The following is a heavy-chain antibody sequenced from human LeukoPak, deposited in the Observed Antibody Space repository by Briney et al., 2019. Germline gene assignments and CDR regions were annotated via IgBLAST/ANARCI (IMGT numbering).Heavy chain of an antibody. V-gene: IGHV3-48*01. J-gene: IGHJ4*02. CDR1: GFTLSSYS. Sequence: GGSLRLSCAASGFTLSSYSMNCVRQAPGKGREWVSYISSSSSTIYYADSVRGRFTISRDNAKNSLYLQMNSLRAEDTAVYYCARPPTVDHVDYWGQGTLVTVSS. D-gene: IGHD4-23*01. CDR3: ARPPTVDHVDY. CDR2: ISSSSSTI.